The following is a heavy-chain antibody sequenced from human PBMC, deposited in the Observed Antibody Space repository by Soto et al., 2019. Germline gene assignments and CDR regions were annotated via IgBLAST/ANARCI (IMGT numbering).Heavy chain of an antibody. V-gene: IGHV1-69*13. CDR3: ARGYVNPPSMYYDILTGSEFYYYYGMDV. D-gene: IGHD3-9*01. CDR1: GGTFSSYA. J-gene: IGHJ6*02. Sequence: GASVKVSCKASGGTFSSYAISWVRQAPGQGLEWMGGIIPIFGTANYAQKFQGRVTITADESTSTAYMELSSLRSEDTAVYYCARGYVNPPSMYYDILTGSEFYYYYGMDVWGQGTTVTVSS. CDR2: IIPIFGTA.